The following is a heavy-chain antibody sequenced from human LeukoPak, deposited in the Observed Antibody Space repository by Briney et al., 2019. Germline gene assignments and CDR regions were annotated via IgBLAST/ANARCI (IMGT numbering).Heavy chain of an antibody. D-gene: IGHD3-16*01. CDR1: GFTFSSYW. CDR2: IKQDGSEK. V-gene: IGHV3-7*04. Sequence: GGSLRLSCAASGFTFSSYWMSWVRQAPGKGLEWVANIKQDGSEKYYVDSVKGRFTISRDNAKNSLYLQMNSLRAEGTAVYYCARAPSGGTLDYWGQGTLVTVSS. CDR3: ARAPSGGTLDY. J-gene: IGHJ4*02.